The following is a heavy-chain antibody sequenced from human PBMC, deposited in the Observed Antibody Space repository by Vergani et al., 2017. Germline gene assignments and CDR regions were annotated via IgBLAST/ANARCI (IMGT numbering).Heavy chain of an antibody. Sequence: ELQLLYSAGGLVQPGGSLRLSCAASGFTFSIYDMHWVRQATGKGLEWVSAIGTAGDTYYPGSVKGRFTISRENAKNSLYLQMNSLRAGDTAIYYCARAVSTTVGDPPGYWGQGTLVTVSS. CDR2: IGTAGDT. V-gene: IGHV3-13*01. CDR1: GFTFSIYD. CDR3: ARAVSTTVGDPPGY. J-gene: IGHJ4*02. D-gene: IGHD4-23*01.